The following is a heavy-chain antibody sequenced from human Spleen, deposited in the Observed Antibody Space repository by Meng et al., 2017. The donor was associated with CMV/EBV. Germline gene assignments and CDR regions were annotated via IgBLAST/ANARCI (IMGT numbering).Heavy chain of an antibody. J-gene: IGHJ4*02. CDR2: IYYSGST. V-gene: IGHV4-39*01. Sequence: SETLSFTCTVSGGSISSSSYYWGWIRQPPGKGLEWIGSIYYSGSTYYNPSLKSRVTISVDTSKNQFSLKLSSVTAADTAVYYCARQTYGSGSYYIGWGQGTLVTVSS. CDR1: GGSISSSSYY. D-gene: IGHD3-10*01. CDR3: ARQTYGSGSYYIG.